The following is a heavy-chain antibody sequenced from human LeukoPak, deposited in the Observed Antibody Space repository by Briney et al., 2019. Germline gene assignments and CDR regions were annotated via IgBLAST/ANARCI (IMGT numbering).Heavy chain of an antibody. J-gene: IGHJ5*02. CDR3: AKAGDYCSGGSCYWFDP. Sequence: GGSLRLSCAASGFTFSNAWMSWVRQAPGKGLEWVSVIYSGGSTYYADSVKGRFTISRDNSKNTLYLQMNSLRAEDMAVYYCAKAGDYCSGGSCYWFDPWGQGTLVTVSS. D-gene: IGHD2-15*01. CDR2: IYSGGST. V-gene: IGHV3-66*01. CDR1: GFTFSNAW.